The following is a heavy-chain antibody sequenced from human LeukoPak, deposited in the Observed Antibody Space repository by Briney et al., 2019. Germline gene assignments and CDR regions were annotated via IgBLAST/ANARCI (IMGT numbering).Heavy chain of an antibody. D-gene: IGHD3-10*01. V-gene: IGHV4-31*03. J-gene: IGHJ6*02. CDR1: GGSISSGGYY. CDR3: ARDHSYYFGSQTSTLDV. Sequence: SETLSLTCTVSGGSISSGGYYWTWIRQPPGEGLEWIGYIYYTGSVDYNASLKSRLTISLDTSKNRFSLKLNSVTAADTAVYYCARDHSYYFGSQTSTLDVWGQGTAVTVSS. CDR2: IYYTGSV.